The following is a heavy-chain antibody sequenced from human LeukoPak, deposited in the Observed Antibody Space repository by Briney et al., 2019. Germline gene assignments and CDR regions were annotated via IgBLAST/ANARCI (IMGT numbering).Heavy chain of an antibody. CDR2: INTKTGRT. D-gene: IGHD3-3*01. Sequence: ASVKVSCKASGYTFTSYGISWVRQAPGQGLEWMAWINTKTGRTSSARKFQGRVTMTRDPSITTVYMDMAWLTSDDTAIYFCARADFIDAGPYLIGPWGQGTLVTVSS. CDR3: ARADFIDAGPYLIGP. J-gene: IGHJ5*02. CDR1: GYTFTSYG. V-gene: IGHV1-2*02.